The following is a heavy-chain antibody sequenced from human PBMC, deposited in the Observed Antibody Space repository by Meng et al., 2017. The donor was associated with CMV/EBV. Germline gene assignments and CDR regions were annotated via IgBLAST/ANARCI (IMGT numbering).Heavy chain of an antibody. D-gene: IGHD5-18*01. CDR2: INPNSGGT. CDR3: ARSRILLWLHHYYYGMDV. Sequence: ASVKVSCKASGYTFTGYYMHWVRQAPGQGLEWMGWINPNSGGTNYAQKFQGRVTMTRDTSISTAYMELSRLRSDDTAVYYCARSRILLWLHHYYYGMDVWGQGTTVTVSS. V-gene: IGHV1-2*02. CDR1: GYTFTGYY. J-gene: IGHJ6*02.